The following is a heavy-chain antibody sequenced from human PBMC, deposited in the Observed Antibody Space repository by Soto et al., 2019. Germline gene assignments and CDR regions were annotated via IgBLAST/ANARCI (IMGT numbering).Heavy chain of an antibody. CDR1: GYTFTSYG. CDR3: ARVSFPVYYGSGSFPYYYMDV. V-gene: IGHV1-18*01. D-gene: IGHD3-10*01. J-gene: IGHJ6*03. Sequence: EASVKVSCKASGYTFTSYGISWVRQAPGQGLEWMGWISAYNGNTNYAQKLQGRVTMTTDTSTSTAYMELRSLRSDDTAVYYCARVSFPVYYGSGSFPYYYMDVWGKGTTVTVSS. CDR2: ISAYNGNT.